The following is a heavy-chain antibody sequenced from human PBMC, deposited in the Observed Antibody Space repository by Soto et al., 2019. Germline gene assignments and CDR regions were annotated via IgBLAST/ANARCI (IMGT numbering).Heavy chain of an antibody. CDR1: GFTFSSYG. CDR2: ISYDGSNK. D-gene: IGHD3-22*01. V-gene: IGHV3-30*03. Sequence: GGSLRLSCAASGFTFSSYGMHWVRQAPGKGLEWVAVISYDGSNKYYADSVKGRFTISRDNSKNTLYLQMNSLRAEDTAVYYCAMSNSNDLYYHFESWGQGTPVTVSS. J-gene: IGHJ4*02. CDR3: AMSNSNDLYYHFES.